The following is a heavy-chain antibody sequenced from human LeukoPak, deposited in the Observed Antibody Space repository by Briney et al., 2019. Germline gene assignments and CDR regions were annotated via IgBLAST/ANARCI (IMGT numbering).Heavy chain of an antibody. CDR3: TRDRTSRYFDY. V-gene: IGHV3-33*01. CDR2: IWYDGSEK. J-gene: IGHJ4*02. D-gene: IGHD6-6*01. Sequence: PGGSLRLSCAASGFTFSRHGMHWVRQAPGKGLEWVAVIWYDGSEKYYADSVRGRFTISRDNSKNTVYLQMNSLGAEDTAVYYCTRDRTSRYFDYWGQGTLVTVS. CDR1: GFTFSRHG.